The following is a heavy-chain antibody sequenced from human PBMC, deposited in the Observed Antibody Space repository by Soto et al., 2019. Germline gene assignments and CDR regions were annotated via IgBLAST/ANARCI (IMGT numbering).Heavy chain of an antibody. Sequence: SETLSLTCNDSGVTIRCYYWKWIRQPPGKTLEWIGSIYYTGGTNYNPSLKSRVTISVDTSKNHFSLKFNSLTAADTAVYYCASGTLSTIAAPDYWGHGTLVTVSS. J-gene: IGHJ4*01. V-gene: IGHV4-59*01. D-gene: IGHD6-13*01. CDR3: ASGTLSTIAAPDY. CDR1: GVTIRCYY. CDR2: IYYTGGT.